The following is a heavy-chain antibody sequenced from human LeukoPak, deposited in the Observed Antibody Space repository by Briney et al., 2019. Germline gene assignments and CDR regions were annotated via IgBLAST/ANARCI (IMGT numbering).Heavy chain of an antibody. CDR3: ARAGTDFWSGYYTGY. CDR1: GFTFSSYW. CDR2: IKQDGSEK. Sequence: GGSLRLSCAASGFTFSSYWMSWVRQAPWKGLEWVANIKQDGSEKYYVDSVKGRFTISRDNAKNSLYLQMNSLRAEDTAVYYCARAGTDFWSGYYTGYWGQGTLVTVSS. D-gene: IGHD3-3*01. V-gene: IGHV3-7*01. J-gene: IGHJ4*02.